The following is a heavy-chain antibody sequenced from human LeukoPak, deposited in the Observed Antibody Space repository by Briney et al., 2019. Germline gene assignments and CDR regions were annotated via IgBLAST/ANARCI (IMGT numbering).Heavy chain of an antibody. CDR1: GGSIVSSTFY. V-gene: IGHV4-39*07. CDR2: IHHSGST. D-gene: IGHD5-24*01. CDR3: ARENWRDGYVGSK. Sequence: SETLSLTCSVSGGSIVSSTFYWGWVRQPPGKGLEWIGIIHHSGSTYYNSSLKSRVTISVDTSKNTLSLKLNSVTAADTAVYYCARENWRDGYVGSKWGQGTLVTVSS. J-gene: IGHJ4*02.